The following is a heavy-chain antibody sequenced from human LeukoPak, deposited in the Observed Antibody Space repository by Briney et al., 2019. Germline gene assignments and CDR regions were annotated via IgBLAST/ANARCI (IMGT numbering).Heavy chain of an antibody. J-gene: IGHJ4*02. CDR3: ARDPPTDYDFWSGYFDY. V-gene: IGHV1-69*05. Sequence: SVKVSSKASGGTFSSYAISWVRQAPGQGLEWMGRIIPIFGTANYAQKFQGRVTITTDESTSTAYMELSSLGSEDTAVYYCARDPPTDYDFWSGYFDYWGQGTLVTVSS. CDR1: GGTFSSYA. D-gene: IGHD3-3*01. CDR2: IIPIFGTA.